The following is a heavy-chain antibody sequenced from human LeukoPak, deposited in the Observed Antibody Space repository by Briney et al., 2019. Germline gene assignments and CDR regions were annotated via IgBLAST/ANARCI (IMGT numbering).Heavy chain of an antibody. Sequence: GGSLRLSCAASGFTFSSYGMSWVRQAPGKGLGWVSAISGSGGSTYYADSVKGRFTISRDNSKNTLCLQMNSLRAEDTAVYYCAKLGGRGYYDSSGYYKNAFDIWGQGTMVTVSS. V-gene: IGHV3-23*01. CDR1: GFTFSSYG. CDR3: AKLGGRGYYDSSGYYKNAFDI. CDR2: ISGSGGST. D-gene: IGHD3-22*01. J-gene: IGHJ3*02.